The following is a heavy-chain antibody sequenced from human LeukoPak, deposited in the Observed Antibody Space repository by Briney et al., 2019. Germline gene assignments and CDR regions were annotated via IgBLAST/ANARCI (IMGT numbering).Heavy chain of an antibody. D-gene: IGHD3-10*01. CDR3: ARGNYYGSGSFLYYFDY. J-gene: IGHJ4*02. CDR1: GFTFDDYG. Sequence: GGSLRLSCAASGFTFDDYGMSWVRQAPGKGLEWVSGINWNGGSTGYADSVKGRFTISRDNAKNSLYLQMNSLRAEDTALYYCARGNYYGSGSFLYYFDYWGQGTLVTVSS. CDR2: INWNGGST. V-gene: IGHV3-20*04.